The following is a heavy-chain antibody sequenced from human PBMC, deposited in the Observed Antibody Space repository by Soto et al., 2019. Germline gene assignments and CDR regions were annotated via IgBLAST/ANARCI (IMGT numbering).Heavy chain of an antibody. CDR3: ARARPYHYARNGYFGH. J-gene: IGHJ5*02. CDR1: GFTFYTYA. CDR2: MSHDGNKK. V-gene: IGHV3-30*04. D-gene: IGHD3-10*01. Sequence: QVELVQSGGGVVQPGRSLTLSCATSGFTFYTYAMHWVRQAPGKGLEWVAVMSHDGNKKDYADAVKGRFTISRDNPNKTLYLQMNSLGAEDTAVYYCARARPYHYARNGYFGHWGQGTLVTVSA.